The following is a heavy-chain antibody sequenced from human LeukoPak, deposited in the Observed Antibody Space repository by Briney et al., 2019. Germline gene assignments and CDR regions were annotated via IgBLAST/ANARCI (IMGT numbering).Heavy chain of an antibody. D-gene: IGHD6-13*01. J-gene: IGHJ6*03. V-gene: IGHV3-23*01. CDR2: IGGGGVAT. Sequence: GGSLRLSCAASGFTFNNYAMSWVRQAPGEGLQWVSAIGGGGVATYYADSVKGRFTISRDNAKNSLYLQMNSLRAEDTAVYYCARLSSSWAGGYYYYMDVWGKGTTVTISS. CDR1: GFTFNNYA. CDR3: ARLSSSWAGGYYYYMDV.